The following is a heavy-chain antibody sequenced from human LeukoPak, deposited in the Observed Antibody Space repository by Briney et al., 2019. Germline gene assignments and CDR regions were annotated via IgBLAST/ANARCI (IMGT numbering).Heavy chain of an antibody. Sequence: GGSLRLSCAASGFTFNSYAMSWVRQAPGKGLEWVSAISDSGGSTYYADSVKGRFTISRDNSKNTLYLQMNSLRAEDTAVYYCAKDGSGSYYTAFDIWGQGTMVTVSS. V-gene: IGHV3-23*01. J-gene: IGHJ3*02. CDR1: GFTFNSYA. D-gene: IGHD1-26*01. CDR2: ISDSGGST. CDR3: AKDGSGSYYTAFDI.